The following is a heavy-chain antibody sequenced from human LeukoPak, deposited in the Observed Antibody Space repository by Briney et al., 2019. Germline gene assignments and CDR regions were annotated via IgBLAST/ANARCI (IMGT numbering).Heavy chain of an antibody. D-gene: IGHD1-26*01. CDR1: GYTFTSYA. V-gene: IGHV1-3*01. CDR3: ARDARVGATFYCLAY. J-gene: IGHJ4*02. Sequence: ASVKVSCKASGYTFTSYAMHWVRQAPGQRLEWMGWINAGNGNTKYSQKFQGRVTITRDTSASTAYMELSSLRSEDTAVHYCARDARVGATFYCLAYWGQGTLVTVSS. CDR2: INAGNGNT.